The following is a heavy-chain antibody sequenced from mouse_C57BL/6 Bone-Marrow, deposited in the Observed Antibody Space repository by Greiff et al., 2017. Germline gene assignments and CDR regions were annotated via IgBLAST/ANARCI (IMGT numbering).Heavy chain of an antibody. Sequence: QVQLQQSGPGLVAPSQSLSITCTVSGFSLTSYAISWVRQPPGKGLEWLGVIWTGGGTNYNSALKSRLSISKDNSKSQVFLKMNSLQTDDTARYYCARNYSNYVDWYFDVWGTGTTVTVSS. J-gene: IGHJ1*03. V-gene: IGHV2-9-1*01. CDR3: ARNYSNYVDWYFDV. CDR1: GFSLTSYA. D-gene: IGHD2-5*01. CDR2: IWTGGGT.